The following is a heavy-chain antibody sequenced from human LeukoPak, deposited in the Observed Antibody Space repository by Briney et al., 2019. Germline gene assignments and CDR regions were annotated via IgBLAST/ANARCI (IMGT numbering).Heavy chain of an antibody. Sequence: SETLSLTCTVSGGSISSGSYYWSWIRQPAGKGLEWIGRIYTSGSTNYNPSLKSRVTISVDTSKNQFSLKLSSVTAADTAVYYCAREDDSSGYYYVFDYWGQGTLVAVSS. CDR1: GGSISSGSYY. CDR3: AREDDSSGYYYVFDY. V-gene: IGHV4-61*02. CDR2: IYTSGST. J-gene: IGHJ4*02. D-gene: IGHD3-22*01.